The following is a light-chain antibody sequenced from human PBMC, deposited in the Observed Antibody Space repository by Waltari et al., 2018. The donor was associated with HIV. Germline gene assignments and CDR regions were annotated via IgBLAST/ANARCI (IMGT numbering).Light chain of an antibody. CDR1: QSVFYSSNNKDY. CDR2: WAS. CDR3: HQYFNTPLT. Sequence: IVMTQSPDSLSVSLGGRATINCTSSQSVFYSSNNKDYLAWYQVRPGQPPNLLIYWASTRKSGVPDRFSGSGSGTNFTLTITSLQAEDVATYYCHQYFNTPLTFGGGTTVEI. J-gene: IGKJ4*01. V-gene: IGKV4-1*01.